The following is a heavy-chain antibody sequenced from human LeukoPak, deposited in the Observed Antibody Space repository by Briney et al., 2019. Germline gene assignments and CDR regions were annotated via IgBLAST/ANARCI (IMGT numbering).Heavy chain of an antibody. CDR2: ISSSSNYI. Sequence: GGSLRLSCAASGFTSSSYSMNWVRQAPGKGLEWVSSISSSSNYIYYAASVKGRFSISRDNAKNSLYLQMNSLRAEDTAVYYCARGYSSNWYGPNDWGQGTLVTVSS. V-gene: IGHV3-21*01. CDR3: ARGYSSNWYGPND. CDR1: GFTSSSYS. J-gene: IGHJ4*02. D-gene: IGHD6-13*01.